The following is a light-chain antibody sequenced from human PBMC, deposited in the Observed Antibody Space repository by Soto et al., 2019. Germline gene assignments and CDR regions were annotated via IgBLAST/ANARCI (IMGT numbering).Light chain of an antibody. CDR3: QQYATSRWT. CDR1: QSVSSAY. J-gene: IGKJ1*01. V-gene: IGKV3-20*01. CDR2: GAS. Sequence: ETVLTQSPATLSLSPGDRATLSCRASQSVSSAYLAWYQQKLGQAPRLLIFGASSRAAGTPDRFSGSGSGTDFPLTISRLEPEDFAVYYCQQYATSRWTFGPGTKVEIK.